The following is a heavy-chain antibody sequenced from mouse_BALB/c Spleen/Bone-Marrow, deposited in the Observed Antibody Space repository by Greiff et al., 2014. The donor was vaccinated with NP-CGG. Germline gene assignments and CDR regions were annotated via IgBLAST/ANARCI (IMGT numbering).Heavy chain of an antibody. V-gene: IGHV7-3*02. D-gene: IGHD2-1*01. CDR3: ARDKNYGSYWYFDV. J-gene: IGHJ1*01. CDR1: GFTFTDYY. CDR2: IRNKANGYTT. Sequence: DVHLVESGGGLVQPGGSLRLSCATSGFTFTDYYMSWVRQPPGKALEWLGFIRNKANGYTTEYSASVKGRFTISRDNSQSILYLQMNTLRAEDGATYYCARDKNYGSYWYFDVWGAGTTVTVSS.